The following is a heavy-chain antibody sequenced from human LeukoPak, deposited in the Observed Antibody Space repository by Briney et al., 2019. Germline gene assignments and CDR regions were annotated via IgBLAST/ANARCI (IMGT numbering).Heavy chain of an antibody. V-gene: IGHV1-69*05. J-gene: IGHJ4*02. Sequence: SVKVSCRASGGTFSSYAISWVRQAPGQGLEWMGGIIPIFGTANYAQKFQGRVTITTDESTSTAYMELSSLRSEDTAVYYCAREGEQGSYYDSSGYLTYWGQGTLVTVSS. CDR3: AREGEQGSYYDSSGYLTY. CDR1: GGTFSSYA. CDR2: IIPIFGTA. D-gene: IGHD3-22*01.